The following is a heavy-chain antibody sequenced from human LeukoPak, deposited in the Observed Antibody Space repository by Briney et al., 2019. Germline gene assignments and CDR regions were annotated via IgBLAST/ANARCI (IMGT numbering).Heavy chain of an antibody. D-gene: IGHD6-19*01. CDR2: IRYDGSNK. CDR1: AFTFSSYG. Sequence: GGSLRLSCAPSAFTFSSYGMHWVRQAPGKGLEWVAFIRYDGSNKYYTDSVKGRFTISRDNSKNTLYLQMNSLRAEDTAVYYCARSSGWYHRGPDYYYYYMDVWGKGTTVTVS. J-gene: IGHJ6*03. CDR3: ARSSGWYHRGPDYYYYYMDV. V-gene: IGHV3-30*02.